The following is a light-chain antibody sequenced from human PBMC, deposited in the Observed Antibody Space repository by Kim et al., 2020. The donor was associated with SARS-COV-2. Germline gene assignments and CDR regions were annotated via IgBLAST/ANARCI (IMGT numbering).Light chain of an antibody. CDR1: SLSKYY. CDR2: DKN. CDR3: SSRDTSGYYWV. J-gene: IGLJ3*02. Sequence: SSELTQDPTVSVASGQTVRITCQGDSLSKYYATWYQQRPGQAPVIVVYDKNNRPSGIPDRFSGSSSGYTASLTIIGAQAEGEADYYCSSRDTSGYYWVFGGGTKLTVL. V-gene: IGLV3-19*01.